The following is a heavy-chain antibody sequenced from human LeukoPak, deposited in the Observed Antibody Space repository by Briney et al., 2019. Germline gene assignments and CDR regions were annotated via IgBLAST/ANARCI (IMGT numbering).Heavy chain of an antibody. V-gene: IGHV4-61*02. CDR1: GGSISSGSYY. Sequence: SQTLPLTCTVSGGSISSGSYYWSWIRQPAGKGLEWIGRIYTSGSTNYNPSLKSRVTISVDTSKNQFSLKLSSVTAADTAVYYCARYGTTVVTDYWGQGTLVTVSS. CDR2: IYTSGST. J-gene: IGHJ4*02. CDR3: ARYGTTVVTDY. D-gene: IGHD4-23*01.